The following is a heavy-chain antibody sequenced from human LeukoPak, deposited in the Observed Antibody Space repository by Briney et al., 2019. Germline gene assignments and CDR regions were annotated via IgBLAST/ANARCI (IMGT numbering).Heavy chain of an antibody. V-gene: IGHV1-2*02. J-gene: IGHJ5*02. Sequence: GASVKVSCKASGYTFTGNYIHWVRQVPGQGLEWMGWINPNRGGTNYAQKFQGRVTMTRDTSISTASMELSRLTSDDTAVYYCAREVVAWGMNWFDPWGQGTLVTVSS. CDR1: GYTFTGNY. D-gene: IGHD3-16*01. CDR2: INPNRGGT. CDR3: AREVVAWGMNWFDP.